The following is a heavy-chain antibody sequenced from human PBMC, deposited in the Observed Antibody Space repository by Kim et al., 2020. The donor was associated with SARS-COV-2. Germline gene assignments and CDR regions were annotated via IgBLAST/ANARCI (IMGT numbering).Heavy chain of an antibody. J-gene: IGHJ5*02. CDR3: ARGGVSAASGFDP. V-gene: IGHV6-1*01. Sequence: AESVKSRMIINPDTSKNPFSLQLNSVTPEDTAVYYCARGGVSAASGFDPWGQGTLVTVSS. D-gene: IGHD6-13*01.